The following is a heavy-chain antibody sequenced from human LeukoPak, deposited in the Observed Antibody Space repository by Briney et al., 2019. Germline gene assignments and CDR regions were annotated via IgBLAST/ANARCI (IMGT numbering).Heavy chain of an antibody. CDR1: GGTFSSYA. D-gene: IGHD5-12*01. V-gene: IGHV1-2*02. Sequence: ASVKVSCKASGGTFSSYAISWVRQAPGQGLEWMGWINPNSGGTNYAQKFQGRVTMTRDTSISTAYMELSRLRSDDTAVYYCARGSGGYGDYWGQGTLVTVSS. J-gene: IGHJ4*02. CDR2: INPNSGGT. CDR3: ARGSGGYGDY.